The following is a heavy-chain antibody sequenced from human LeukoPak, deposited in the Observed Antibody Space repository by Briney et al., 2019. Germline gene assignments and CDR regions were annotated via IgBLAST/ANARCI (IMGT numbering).Heavy chain of an antibody. V-gene: IGHV4-34*01. Sequence: SETLSLTCAVYGGSFSGYYWSWIRQPPGKGLEWIGEIKHSGSTNYNPSLKSRVTISVDTSKNQCSLKLSSVTAADTAVYYCARGGLGFAVDYWGQGTLVTVSS. CDR2: IKHSGST. CDR3: ARGGLGFAVDY. D-gene: IGHD3-3*01. CDR1: GGSFSGYY. J-gene: IGHJ4*02.